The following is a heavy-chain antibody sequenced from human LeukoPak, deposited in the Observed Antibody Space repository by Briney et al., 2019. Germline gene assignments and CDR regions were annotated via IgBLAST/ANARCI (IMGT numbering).Heavy chain of an antibody. V-gene: IGHV3-48*04. D-gene: IGHD1-26*01. Sequence: GGSLRLSCAASGFTFRRYSMNWVRQAPGKGLEGVSFISSSSSTIYSADSVKGRFTISRDNAKNSLYLQMNSLRAEDTAVYYCARDRGGSYSAIDYWGQGTLVTVSS. CDR3: ARDRGGSYSAIDY. CDR1: GFTFRRYS. CDR2: ISSSSSTI. J-gene: IGHJ4*02.